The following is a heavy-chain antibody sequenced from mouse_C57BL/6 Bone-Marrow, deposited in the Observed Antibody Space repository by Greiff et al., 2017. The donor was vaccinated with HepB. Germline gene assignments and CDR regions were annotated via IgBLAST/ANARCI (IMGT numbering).Heavy chain of an antibody. D-gene: IGHD1-1*01. CDR1: GFTFSDYY. CDR3: ARRNYYYGSSYVDY. V-gene: IGHV5-12*01. Sequence: EVHLVESGGGLVQPGGSLKLSCAASGFTFSDYYMYWVRQTPEKRLEWVAYISNGGGSTYYPDTVKGRFTISRDNAKNTLYLQMSRLKSEDTAMYYCARRNYYYGSSYVDYWGQVTPLTVSS. CDR2: ISNGGGST. J-gene: IGHJ2*01.